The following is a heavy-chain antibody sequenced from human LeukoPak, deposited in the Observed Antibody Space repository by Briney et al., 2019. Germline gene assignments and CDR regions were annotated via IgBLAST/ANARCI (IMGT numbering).Heavy chain of an antibody. D-gene: IGHD6-13*01. V-gene: IGHV4-61*01. CDR2: IYYSGST. CDR3: ARVPYSSAWSYYGMDV. J-gene: IGHJ6*02. CDR1: GGSISSVNYY. Sequence: NPSETLSLTCTVSGGSISSVNYYWSWIRQPPGKGLEWIGYIYYSGSTSYNPSLKSRVIISVDTSKNQFSLKLTSVTAADTALYYCARVPYSSAWSYYGMDVWGQGTTVTVSS.